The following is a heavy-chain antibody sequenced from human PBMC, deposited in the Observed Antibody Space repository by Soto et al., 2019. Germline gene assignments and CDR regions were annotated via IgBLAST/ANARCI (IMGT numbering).Heavy chain of an antibody. D-gene: IGHD5-18*01. Sequence: PSETLSLTCAVSGGSFTSNNWWTWVRQPPGQGLEWIGEIYRTGTAYYNPSLMSRVSMSIDTSKNQFSLNLNSVTVADTAVYFCARELRGYSYGPGEVYWGRGTLVTVSS. CDR3: ARELRGYSYGPGEVY. V-gene: IGHV4-4*02. CDR2: IYRTGTA. J-gene: IGHJ4*02. CDR1: GGSFTSNNW.